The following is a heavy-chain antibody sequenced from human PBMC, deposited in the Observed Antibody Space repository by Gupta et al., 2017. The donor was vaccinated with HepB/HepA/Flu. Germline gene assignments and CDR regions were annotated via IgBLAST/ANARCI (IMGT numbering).Heavy chain of an antibody. CDR1: GFTFSNAW. CDR2: IKSKTDGGTT. Sequence: EVQLVESGGGLVKPGGSLRLSCAASGFTFSNAWMSWVSQAPGKGLEWVGRIKSKTDGGTTDYAAPVKGRFTISRDDSKNTLYLQMNSLKTEDTAVYYCTTETTYYDLWSGYLDFGYWGQGTLVTVSS. CDR3: TTETTYYDLWSGYLDFGY. V-gene: IGHV3-15*01. D-gene: IGHD3-3*01. J-gene: IGHJ4*02.